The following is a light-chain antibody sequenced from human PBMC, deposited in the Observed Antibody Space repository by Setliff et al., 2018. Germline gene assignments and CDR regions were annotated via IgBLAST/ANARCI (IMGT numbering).Light chain of an antibody. CDR2: ATS. J-gene: IGKJ1*01. V-gene: IGKV3-15*01. CDR3: QHYNLWPPRRT. CDR1: ESVSAN. Sequence: LMTQSPATLSVSPGERATLSCRASESVSANLAWYQQKPGQAPRLLIYATSTRATAVPDRFSDSGSETEFTLTISSMQSEDFAVYYCQHYNLWPPRRTFGQGTKVDIK.